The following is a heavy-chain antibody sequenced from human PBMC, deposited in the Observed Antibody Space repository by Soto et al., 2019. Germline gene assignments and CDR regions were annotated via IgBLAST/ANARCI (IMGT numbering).Heavy chain of an antibody. V-gene: IGHV5-51*01. CDR3: ARHTYSISPGLGLGYGMDF. CDR1: GYSFTSYW. J-gene: IGHJ6*02. D-gene: IGHD6-6*01. Sequence: GESLQISCKGSGYSFTSYWIGWVRQMPGKDLEWMGIIYPGDSDTRYSPSFQGQVTISADKSISTAYLQWSSLKASDTAMYYCARHTYSISPGLGLGYGMDFCAQGTTVIVSS. CDR2: IYPGDSDT.